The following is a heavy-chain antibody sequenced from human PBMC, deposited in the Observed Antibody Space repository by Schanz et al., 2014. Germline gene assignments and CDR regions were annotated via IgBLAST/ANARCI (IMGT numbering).Heavy chain of an antibody. CDR2: INHSGGT. CDR3: ELITLDRGVRNDY. J-gene: IGHJ4*02. D-gene: IGHD3-10*01. Sequence: QVQLQQWGAGLLKASETLSLTCAVYGGSSSDCYWSWIRRPPGKGLEWIGEINHSGGTNYNPSLKTRVTMSVDPPKNRFSLLRPSVTAADTAVYYCELITLDRGVRNDYGGQGTRVSVSS. V-gene: IGHV4-34*01. CDR1: GGSSSDCY.